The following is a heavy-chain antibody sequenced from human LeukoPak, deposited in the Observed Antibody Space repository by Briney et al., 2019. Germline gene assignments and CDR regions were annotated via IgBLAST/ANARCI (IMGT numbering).Heavy chain of an antibody. V-gene: IGHV4-4*07. J-gene: IGHJ4*02. Sequence: PSETLSLTCTVSGGSISSYYWSWIRQPAGEGLEWIGRIYSSGITNYNPSLKSRVTMSVDTSKNQFSLKLSSVTAADTAVYYCARDGVYGNSRYFDSWGQGALVTVSS. CDR1: GGSISSYY. CDR2: IYSSGIT. D-gene: IGHD4-23*01. CDR3: ARDGVYGNSRYFDS.